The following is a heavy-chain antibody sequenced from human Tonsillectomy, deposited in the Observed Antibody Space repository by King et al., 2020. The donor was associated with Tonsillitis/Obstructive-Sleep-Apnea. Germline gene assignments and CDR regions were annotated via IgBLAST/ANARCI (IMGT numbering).Heavy chain of an antibody. Sequence: QLVQSGAEVKKPGASVKVSCKASGYTFTSYYMHWVRQAPGQGLEWMGIINPSGGSTSYAQKFQGRVTMTRDTSTRTVYMGLSSLRSEDTAVYYCARGGVIVVVPAAMFLYYYYMDVWGKGTTVTVSS. J-gene: IGHJ6*03. CDR2: INPSGGST. CDR3: ARGGVIVVVPAAMFLYYYYMDV. D-gene: IGHD2-2*01. V-gene: IGHV1-46*01. CDR1: GYTFTSYY.